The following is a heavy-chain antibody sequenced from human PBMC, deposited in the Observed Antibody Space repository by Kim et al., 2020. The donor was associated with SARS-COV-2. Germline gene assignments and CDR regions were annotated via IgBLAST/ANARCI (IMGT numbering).Heavy chain of an antibody. D-gene: IGHD6-19*01. Sequence: GGSLRLSCAASGFTFSSYSMNWVRQAPGKGLEWVSSISSSSSYIYYADSVKGRFTISRDNAKNSLYLQMNSLRAEDTAVYYCASSLRIAVAGTEGQFDYWGQGTLVTVSS. CDR3: ASSLRIAVAGTEGQFDY. V-gene: IGHV3-21*01. J-gene: IGHJ4*02. CDR2: ISSSSSYI. CDR1: GFTFSSYS.